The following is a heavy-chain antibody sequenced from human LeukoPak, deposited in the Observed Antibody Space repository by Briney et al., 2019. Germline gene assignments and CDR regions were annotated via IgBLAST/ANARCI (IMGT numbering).Heavy chain of an antibody. CDR2: ISSSGGST. V-gene: IGHV3-23*01. Sequence: GGSLRLSCAASGFTFSSYAMSWVRQAPGKGLEWVSAISSSGGSTYSADSVKGRFTISRDNSKNTLSLQMNSLRAEDTAVYYCAKGRPSGSYWVNFDYWGQGTLLTVSS. D-gene: IGHD1-26*01. CDR1: GFTFSSYA. CDR3: AKGRPSGSYWVNFDY. J-gene: IGHJ4*02.